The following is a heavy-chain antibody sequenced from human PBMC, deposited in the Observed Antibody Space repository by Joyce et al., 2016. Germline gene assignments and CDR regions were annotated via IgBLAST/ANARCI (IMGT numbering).Heavy chain of an antibody. D-gene: IGHD3-3*01. CDR2: IKIASGDT. Sequence: QVQLVQSGTEVKKPGASVKVSCKASGFTFTGYYMHWVRQAPGQGLERMGWIKIASGDTHYTQYFQGRVTMTRDTSINTAYMEVTRLRSDDTAFYYCAREGLPHGGFDYWGLGTLVTVSS. CDR1: GFTFTGYY. CDR3: AREGLPHGGFDY. J-gene: IGHJ4*02. V-gene: IGHV1-2*02.